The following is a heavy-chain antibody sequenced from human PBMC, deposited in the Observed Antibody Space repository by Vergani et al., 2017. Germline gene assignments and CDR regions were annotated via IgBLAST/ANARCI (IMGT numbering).Heavy chain of an antibody. CDR1: GGSFSGYY. CDR2: IYHSGST. D-gene: IGHD6-13*01. J-gene: IGHJ4*02. Sequence: QVQLQQWGAGLLKPSETLSLTCAVYGGSFSGYYWSWIRQPPGKGLEWIGEIYHSGSTNYNPSLKSRVTISVDTSKNQFSLKLSSVTAADTAVYYCARGWAAAGGTLYYFDYWGQGTLVTVSS. V-gene: IGHV4-34*01. CDR3: ARGWAAAGGTLYYFDY.